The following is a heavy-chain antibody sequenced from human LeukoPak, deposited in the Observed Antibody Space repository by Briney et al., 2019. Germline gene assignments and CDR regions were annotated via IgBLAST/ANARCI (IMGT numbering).Heavy chain of an antibody. Sequence: PSGTLSLTCTVSGGSIRSYFWSWIRQPPGKGLEWIGYIYYSGSTNYNPSLKSRVTISVDTSKNQFSLKLNSVTAADTAVYYCARRMPGSYSDYWGQGILVTVSS. CDR2: IYYSGST. V-gene: IGHV4-59*08. CDR3: ARRMPGSYSDY. D-gene: IGHD3-10*01. J-gene: IGHJ4*02. CDR1: GGSIRSYF.